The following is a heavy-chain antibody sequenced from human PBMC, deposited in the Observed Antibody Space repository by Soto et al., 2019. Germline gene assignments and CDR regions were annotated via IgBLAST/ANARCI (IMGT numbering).Heavy chain of an antibody. CDR3: ARDLLKGFWSGYSPYNWFDP. J-gene: IGHJ5*02. V-gene: IGHV1-46*03. CDR1: GYTFTSYY. CDR2: INPSGGST. D-gene: IGHD3-3*01. Sequence: ASVKVSCKASGYTFTSYYMHWVRQAPGQGLEWMGIINPSGGSTSYAQKFQGRVTMTRDTSTSTVYMELSSLRSEDTAVYYCARDLLKGFWSGYSPYNWFDPWGQGTLVTVSS.